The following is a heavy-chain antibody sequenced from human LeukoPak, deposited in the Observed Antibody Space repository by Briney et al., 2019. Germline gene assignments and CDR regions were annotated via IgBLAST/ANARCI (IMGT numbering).Heavy chain of an antibody. CDR1: GGSISSYY. J-gene: IGHJ3*02. CDR3: ARGLAFDDAFDI. D-gene: IGHD6-19*01. Sequence: PPETLSLTCTVSGGSISSYYWSWIRQPPGKGLEWIGYIYYSGSTNYNPSLKSRVTISVDTSKNQFSLKLSSVTAADTAVYYCARGLAFDDAFDIWGQGTMVTVSS. CDR2: IYYSGST. V-gene: IGHV4-59*01.